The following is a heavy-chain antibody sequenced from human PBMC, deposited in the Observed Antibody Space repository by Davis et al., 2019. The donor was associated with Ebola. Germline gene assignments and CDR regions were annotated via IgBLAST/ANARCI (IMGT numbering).Heavy chain of an antibody. D-gene: IGHD6-25*01. V-gene: IGHV4-31*03. J-gene: IGHJ4*02. CDR3: ARVMPVQRSLGYYFDS. CDR1: GASLSSGRYY. CDR2: MYYSGST. Sequence: PSETLSLTCTVSGASLSSGRYYWSWIRQHPGKGLEWIAYMYYSGSTYYNPSLRSRVTISLDTSKKQISLKLSSMTAADTAMYYCARVMPVQRSLGYYFDSWGQGTLITVSS.